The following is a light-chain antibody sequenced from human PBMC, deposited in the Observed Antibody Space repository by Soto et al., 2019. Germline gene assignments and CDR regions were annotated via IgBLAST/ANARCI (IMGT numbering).Light chain of an antibody. CDR1: QTVSRN. CDR3: QQRSNWPLSIT. V-gene: IGKV3-11*01. Sequence: EVLMTQSPATLSVSPGERATLSCRASQTVSRNLAWYQQKTGKATRLLIYDASNRATGIPARLSGSGSGKDFTLTISSLETEDFAVYYCQQRSNWPLSITFGQGTRLEIK. J-gene: IGKJ5*01. CDR2: DAS.